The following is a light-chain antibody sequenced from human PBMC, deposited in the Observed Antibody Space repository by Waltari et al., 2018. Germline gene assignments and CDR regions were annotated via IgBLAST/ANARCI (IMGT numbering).Light chain of an antibody. J-gene: IGLJ2*01. CDR2: DVT. CDR1: SSDVGYFNY. CDR3: CSFARSSTLV. V-gene: IGLV2-11*01. Sequence: QSALTQPRSVSGYPGQSVTISCTGTSSDVGYFNYVSWYQQHPGKPPKLMIYDVTKRPSGVPDRFSGSNSGNTASLTVSGLQAEDEADYYCCSFARSSTLVFGGGTKLTVL.